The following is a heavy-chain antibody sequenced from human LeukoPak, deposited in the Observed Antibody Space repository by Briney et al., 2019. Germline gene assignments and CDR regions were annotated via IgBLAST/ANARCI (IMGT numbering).Heavy chain of an antibody. V-gene: IGHV3-48*03. D-gene: IGHD2-2*01. CDR2: ISSSGSTI. CDR1: GFTFSSYD. CDR3: ARYCSSTSCYPLLGYYYGMDV. J-gene: IGHJ6*02. Sequence: GWSLRLSCAASGFTFSSYDMNWVRQAPGKGLEWVSYISSSGSTIYYAGSVKGRFTISRDNAKNSLYLQMNSLRAEDTAVYYCARYCSSTSCYPLLGYYYGMDVWGQGTTVTVSS.